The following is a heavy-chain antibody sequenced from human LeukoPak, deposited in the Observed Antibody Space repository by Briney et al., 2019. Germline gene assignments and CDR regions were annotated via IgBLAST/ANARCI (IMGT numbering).Heavy chain of an antibody. CDR3: AKDCSVSGRLVHTFNV. J-gene: IGHJ3*01. V-gene: IGHV3-23*01. Sequence: GESLKISCPASGCTFAIHAMSDVRQAPGKGLEWVSGISGDGASTHYAESVKGQFTISRDNSQNTLFLQMNSLRVEDTAIYYCAKDCSVSGRLVHTFNVGCQGTMVTVSS. CDR2: ISGDGAST. D-gene: IGHD3-10*01. CDR1: GCTFAIHA.